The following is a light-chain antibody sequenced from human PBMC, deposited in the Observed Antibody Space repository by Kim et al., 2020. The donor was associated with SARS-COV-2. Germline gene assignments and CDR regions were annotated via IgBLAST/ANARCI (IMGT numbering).Light chain of an antibody. CDR2: YDR. CDR3: QVWDSSDDHHVV. CDR1: NMGTKS. Sequence: PRKTARITCGGNNMGTKSVHWYQQRPGQAPVLVISYDRDRPSGIPERISGSNSGNTATLTISRVEAGDEADYYCQVWDSSDDHHVVFGGGTQLTVL. V-gene: IGLV3-21*04. J-gene: IGLJ2*01.